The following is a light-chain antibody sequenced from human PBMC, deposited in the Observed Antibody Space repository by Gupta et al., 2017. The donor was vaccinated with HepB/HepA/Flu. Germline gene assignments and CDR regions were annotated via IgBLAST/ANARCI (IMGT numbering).Light chain of an antibody. V-gene: IGKV1-33*01. J-gene: IGKJ2*01. CDR3: QQDDYLPYT. CDR1: QDINNY. CDR2: DAS. Sequence: DIQMTQSPSSLSASVGDRVTITCQASQDINNYLNWYQRRPGKAPKLLIYDASNLETGVPSRFSGSGSGTDFSFTISSLQPEDIATYYCQQDDYLPYTFGQGTKVEIK.